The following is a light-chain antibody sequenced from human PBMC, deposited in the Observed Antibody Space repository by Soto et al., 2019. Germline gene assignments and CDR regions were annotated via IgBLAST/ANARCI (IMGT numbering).Light chain of an antibody. CDR3: QQSDRCPYT. CDR2: GAS. Sequence: DIVLTQSPGTLSLSAGERATLSCRASQSVSSNYLAWYQQKPGQAPRLLIYGASNRATGIPDRFSGSGSGTDFSLTITGLEPEESAVYYCQQSDRCPYTFGQGTKLEI. J-gene: IGKJ2*01. V-gene: IGKV3-20*01. CDR1: QSVSSNY.